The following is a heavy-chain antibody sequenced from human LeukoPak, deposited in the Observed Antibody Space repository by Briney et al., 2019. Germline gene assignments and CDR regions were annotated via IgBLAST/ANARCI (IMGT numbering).Heavy chain of an antibody. Sequence: TSETLSLTCAVSGGSINSDDWWSWVRQSPGKGLEWIGAIYHRSGTPTYNPSLKSRVTISVEKSRNQFSLNLSSVTAADTAVYYCARPRSGYSRMGAFDIWGQGTMVTVSS. CDR2: IYHRSGTP. CDR3: ARPRSGYSRMGAFDI. D-gene: IGHD3-22*01. CDR1: GGSINSDDW. V-gene: IGHV4-4*02. J-gene: IGHJ3*02.